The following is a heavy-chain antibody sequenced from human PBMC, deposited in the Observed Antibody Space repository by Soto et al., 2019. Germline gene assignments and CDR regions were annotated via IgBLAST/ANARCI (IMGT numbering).Heavy chain of an antibody. CDR3: ASGYCSGGSCPDY. Sequence: QVQLVQSGAAVKKPGSSVKVSCKASGGTFSSYTISWVRQAPGQGLEWMGRIIPILGIANYAQKFQGRVTITADKSTSTAYMELSSLRSEDTAVYYCASGYCSGGSCPDYWGQGTLVTVSS. CDR1: GGTFSSYT. D-gene: IGHD2-15*01. V-gene: IGHV1-69*02. CDR2: IIPILGIA. J-gene: IGHJ4*02.